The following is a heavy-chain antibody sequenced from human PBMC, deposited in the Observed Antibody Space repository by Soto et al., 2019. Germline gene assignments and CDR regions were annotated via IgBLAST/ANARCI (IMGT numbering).Heavy chain of an antibody. V-gene: IGHV4-59*01. CDR3: ARGIAAAGMFYYYYMDV. D-gene: IGHD6-13*01. CDR1: GGSISSYY. J-gene: IGHJ6*03. CDR2: IYYSGST. Sequence: SETLSLTCTVSGGSISSYYWSWIRQPPGKGLEWIGYIYYSGSTNYNPSLKSRVTISVDTSKNQFSLKLSSVTAADTAVYYCARGIAAAGMFYYYYMDVWGKGTTVTVS.